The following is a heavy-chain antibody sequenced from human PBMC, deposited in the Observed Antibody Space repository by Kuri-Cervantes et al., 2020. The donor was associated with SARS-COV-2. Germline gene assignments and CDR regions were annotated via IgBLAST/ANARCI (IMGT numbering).Heavy chain of an antibody. CDR2: VSYDGNNK. CDR3: ARDGYCSSTSCYSYYYYMDV. Sequence: GGSLKISCAASGLSFRSHAMHWVRQASGKGLEWVAVVSYDGNNKYHADSVKGRFTISRDNSNNTLFLEMSSLTAEDTAMYYCARDGYCSSTSCYSYYYYMDVWGKGTTVTVSS. J-gene: IGHJ6*03. CDR1: GLSFRSHA. V-gene: IGHV3-30-3*01. D-gene: IGHD2-2*03.